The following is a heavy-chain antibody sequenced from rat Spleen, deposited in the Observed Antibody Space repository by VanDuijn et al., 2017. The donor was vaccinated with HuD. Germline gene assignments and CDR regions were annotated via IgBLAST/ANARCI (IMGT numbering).Heavy chain of an antibody. CDR3: ARHLREASGVMDV. D-gene: IGHD4-3*01. J-gene: IGHJ4*01. CDR1: GFSLTSYH. CDR2: IWAGGGT. Sequence: QVQLKESGPGLVQPSQTLSLTCTVSGFSLTSYHVSWVRQPPGKRLGWMGIIWAGGGTNHNSAVQSRLSISRDTSKSQVFLKMNSLQPEDTGTYYCARHLREASGVMDVWGQGASVTVSS. V-gene: IGHV2-72*01.